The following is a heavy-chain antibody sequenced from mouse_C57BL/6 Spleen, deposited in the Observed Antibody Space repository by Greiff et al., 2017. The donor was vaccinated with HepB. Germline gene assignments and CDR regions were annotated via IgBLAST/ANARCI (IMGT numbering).Heavy chain of an antibody. D-gene: IGHD2-3*01. Sequence: EVNLVESGGDLVKPGGSLKLSCAASGFTFSSYGMSWVRQTPDKRLEWVATISSGGSYTYYPDSVKGRFTISRDNAKNTLYLQMSSLKSEDTAMYYCARQGDGGYWYFDVWGTGTTVTVSS. CDR2: ISSGGSYT. J-gene: IGHJ1*03. V-gene: IGHV5-6*01. CDR1: GFTFSSYG. CDR3: ARQGDGGYWYFDV.